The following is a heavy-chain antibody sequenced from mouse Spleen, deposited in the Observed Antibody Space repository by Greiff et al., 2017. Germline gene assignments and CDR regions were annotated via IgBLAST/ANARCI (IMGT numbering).Heavy chain of an antibody. D-gene: IGHD2-3*01. Sequence: DVKLVESEGGLVQPGSSMKLSCTASGFTFSDYYMAWVRQVPEKGLEWVANINYDGSSTYYLDSLKSRFIISRDNAKNILYLQMSSLKSEDTATYYCAREGADGYLDYWGQGTTLTVSS. J-gene: IGHJ2*01. CDR2: INYDGSST. CDR1: GFTFSDYY. V-gene: IGHV5-16*01. CDR3: AREGADGYLDY.